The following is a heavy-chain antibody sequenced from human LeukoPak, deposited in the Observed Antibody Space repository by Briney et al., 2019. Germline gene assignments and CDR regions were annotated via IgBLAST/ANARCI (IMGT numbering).Heavy chain of an antibody. J-gene: IGHJ4*02. Sequence: GGSLRLSCAASGFTFSSYAMSWVRQAPGKGLEWVSAISGSGGNTYYADSVKGRFTISRDNSKNTLYLQMNSLRAEDTAVYYCAKDSRIAVAGTWGYWGQGTLVTVSS. CDR3: AKDSRIAVAGTWGY. D-gene: IGHD6-19*01. CDR2: ISGSGGNT. V-gene: IGHV3-23*01. CDR1: GFTFSSYA.